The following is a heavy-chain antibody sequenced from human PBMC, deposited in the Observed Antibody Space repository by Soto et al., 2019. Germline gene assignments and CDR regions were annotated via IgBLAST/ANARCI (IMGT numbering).Heavy chain of an antibody. CDR2: ISAYNGNT. CDR1: GYTFTSYG. V-gene: IGHV1-18*04. D-gene: IGHD3-22*01. Sequence: ASVKVSCKASGYTFTSYGISWVRQAPGQGLEWMGWISAYNGNTNYAQKLQGRVTMTTDTPTSTAYMELRSLRSDDTAVYYCARDRPYYDSSGYSPFHYCGQGTLATVST. J-gene: IGHJ4*02. CDR3: ARDRPYYDSSGYSPFHY.